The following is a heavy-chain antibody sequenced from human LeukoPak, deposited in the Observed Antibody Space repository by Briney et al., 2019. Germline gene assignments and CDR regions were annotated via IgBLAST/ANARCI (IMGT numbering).Heavy chain of an antibody. CDR1: GYTFITSS. Sequence: ASVKVSCKTLGYTFITSSIYWVRQAPGQRLEWLGWITVASGNTRYSVNLQGRVTLTRDTSANTAYMELHNLKFEDTAVYYCVGGSLGYWGQGTLVTVSP. J-gene: IGHJ4*02. V-gene: IGHV1-3*01. CDR2: ITVASGNT. CDR3: VGGSLGY.